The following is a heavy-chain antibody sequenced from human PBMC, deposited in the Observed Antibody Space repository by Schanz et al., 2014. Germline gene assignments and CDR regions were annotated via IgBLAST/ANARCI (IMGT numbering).Heavy chain of an antibody. Sequence: EVQLVESGGGLVQPGGSLRLSCTASGFTFSSYSMNWVRQAPGKGLEWVSYVSRSDPDIYYADSVKGRFTMSRDNAKNSVFLKMKSLGAEDSAVYYWERDNFFAFDCWGQGTLVTVSS. CDR3: ERDNFFAFDC. J-gene: IGHJ4*02. V-gene: IGHV3-48*01. CDR1: GFTFSSYS. D-gene: IGHD3-3*01. CDR2: VSRSDPDI.